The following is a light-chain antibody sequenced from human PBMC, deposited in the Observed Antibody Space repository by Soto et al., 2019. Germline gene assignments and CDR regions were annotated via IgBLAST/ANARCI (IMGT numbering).Light chain of an antibody. CDR1: SSNIESYNL. J-gene: IGLJ2*01. V-gene: IGLV2-23*02. Sequence: QSALTKPASVSWSPGQSINISCNGDSSNIESYNLIYWFQHHPGKAPQLMLYEVTKRPSGVSSRFSGSKSGSTASLRISGLLAEDEADYYCSSYAGINTLVFGGGTKL. CDR3: SSYAGINTLV. CDR2: EVT.